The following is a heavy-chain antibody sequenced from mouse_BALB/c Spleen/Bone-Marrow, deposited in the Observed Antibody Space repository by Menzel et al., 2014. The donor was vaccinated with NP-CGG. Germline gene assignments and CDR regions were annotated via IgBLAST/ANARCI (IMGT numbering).Heavy chain of an antibody. D-gene: IGHD2-1*01. Sequence: VQLQESGAELVKPGASVKLSCMASGFTFTSYWIHWVKQRPGQGPEWIGEINPSNGRTNYNEKFKSKATLIEDKSSSTAYMQLSSLTSEDSGVYYCARDGNYRYAMDYWGQGTSVTVSS. CDR3: ARDGNYRYAMDY. V-gene: IGHV1S81*02. J-gene: IGHJ4*01. CDR2: INPSNGRT. CDR1: GFTFTSYW.